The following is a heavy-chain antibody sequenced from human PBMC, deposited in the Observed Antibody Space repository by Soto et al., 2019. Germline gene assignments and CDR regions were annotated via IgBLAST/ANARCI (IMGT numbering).Heavy chain of an antibody. CDR1: GGSISSGGYS. V-gene: IGHV4-30-2*01. CDR3: AKDLPDPGYY. J-gene: IGHJ4*02. Sequence: PSETLSLTCAVSGGSISSGGYSWSWIRQPPGKGLEWIGYIYHSGSTYYNPSLKSRVTISVDRSKNQFSLKLSSVTAADTAVYYCAKDLPDPGYYWGQGTLVTVSS. CDR2: IYHSGST.